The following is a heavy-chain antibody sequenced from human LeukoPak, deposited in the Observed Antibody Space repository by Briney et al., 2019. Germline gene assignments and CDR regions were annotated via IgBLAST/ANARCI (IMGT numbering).Heavy chain of an antibody. Sequence: GGSLRLSCAASGFTFSNYAVSWVRQAPRKGLEWVSTVGGRSSGTYYADSVKGRFTISRDNSENTFYLQMNSLRAEDTAVYYCAKEHYDSSRTDYWGQGTLVTVSS. CDR3: AKEHYDSSRTDY. CDR1: GFTFSNYA. D-gene: IGHD3-22*01. CDR2: VGGRSSGT. V-gene: IGHV3-23*01. J-gene: IGHJ4*02.